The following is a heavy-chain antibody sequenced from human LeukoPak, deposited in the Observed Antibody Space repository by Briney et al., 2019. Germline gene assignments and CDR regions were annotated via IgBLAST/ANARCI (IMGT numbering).Heavy chain of an antibody. V-gene: IGHV4-4*07. CDR2: IYTSGS. Sequence: PSETLSLTCTVSGGSISSYYWSWIRQPAGKGLEWIGRIYTSGSNYNPSLKSRVTMSVDTSKNQFSLKLSSVTAADTAVYYCARDFPGQQWLGGENAFDIWGQGTMVTVSS. CDR1: GGSISSYY. CDR3: ARDFPGQQWLGGENAFDI. J-gene: IGHJ3*02. D-gene: IGHD6-19*01.